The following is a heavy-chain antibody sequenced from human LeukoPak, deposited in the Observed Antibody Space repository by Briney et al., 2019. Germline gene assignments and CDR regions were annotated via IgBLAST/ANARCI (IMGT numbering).Heavy chain of an antibody. V-gene: IGHV3-15*01. Sequence: PGGSLRLSCAASGFTFSSYAMSWVRQAPGKGLEWVGRIKSKTDGGTTDYAAPVKGRFTISRDDSKNTLYLQMNSLKTEDTAVYYCTTDPIPDIVVVITSGYWGQGTLVTVSS. D-gene: IGHD3-22*01. CDR3: TTDPIPDIVVVITSGY. J-gene: IGHJ4*02. CDR2: IKSKTDGGTT. CDR1: GFTFSSYA.